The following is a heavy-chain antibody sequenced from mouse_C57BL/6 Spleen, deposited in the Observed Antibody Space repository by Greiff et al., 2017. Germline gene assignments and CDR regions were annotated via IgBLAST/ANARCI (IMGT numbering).Heavy chain of an antibody. V-gene: IGHV5-6*01. CDR2: IRSGGSYT. D-gene: IGHD1-1*01. J-gene: IGHJ2*01. Sequence: EVKLVESGGDLVKPGGSLKLSCAASGFTFSSYGMSWVRQTPDKRLEWVATIRSGGSYTYYPDSVKGRFTISRDNAKNTLYLQMSSLMSEDTAMYYCARITTVVALDYWGQGTTLTVSS. CDR1: GFTFSSYG. CDR3: ARITTVVALDY.